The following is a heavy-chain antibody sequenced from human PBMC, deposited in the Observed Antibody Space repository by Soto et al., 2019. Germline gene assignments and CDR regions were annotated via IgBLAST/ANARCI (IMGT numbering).Heavy chain of an antibody. CDR3: ARWGTTGGLDV. CDR1: GFTFRSYV. V-gene: IGHV3-30*19. CDR2: TSYDGSDK. J-gene: IGHJ1*01. Sequence: QVHLVESGGGVVQPGTSLRVSCVGSGFTFRSYVIHWVRQAPGKGLEWVALTSYDGSDKYYGDSVRGRFTISRDNSRNTVDVQMDSLRLEYTALYYCARWGTTGGLDVWGQGTVVSVSS. D-gene: IGHD3-16*01.